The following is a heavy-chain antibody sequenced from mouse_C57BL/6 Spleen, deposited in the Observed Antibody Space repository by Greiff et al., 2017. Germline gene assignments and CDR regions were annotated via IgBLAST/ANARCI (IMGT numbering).Heavy chain of an antibody. V-gene: IGHV1-54*01. D-gene: IGHD1-1*01. CDR1: GYAFTNYL. CDR2: INPGSGGT. CDR3: ARYPTTVVEGYFDV. Sequence: VQLQQSGAELVRPGTSVKVSCKASGYAFTNYLIEWVKQRPGQGLEWIGVINPGSGGTNYNEKFKGKATLTADKSSSTAYMQLSSLTSEDSAVYFCARYPTTVVEGYFDVWGTGTTVTVSS. J-gene: IGHJ1*03.